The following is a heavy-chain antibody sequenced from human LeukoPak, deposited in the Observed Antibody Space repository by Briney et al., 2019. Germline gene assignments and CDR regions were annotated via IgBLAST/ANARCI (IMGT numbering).Heavy chain of an antibody. J-gene: IGHJ4*02. CDR3: SRGLDSRKLGY. CDR2: IHPSGML. D-gene: IGHD3-22*01. CDR1: GASFNSDDQY. Sequence: SETLSLTCTVSGASFNSDDQYWNWIRQSPGKGLEWIGSIHPSGMLYNNPSLESRVTMSRDTSKDQFSLNLNSVTAADTAVYFCSRGLDSRKLGYWGQGVLVTVSS. V-gene: IGHV4-31*03.